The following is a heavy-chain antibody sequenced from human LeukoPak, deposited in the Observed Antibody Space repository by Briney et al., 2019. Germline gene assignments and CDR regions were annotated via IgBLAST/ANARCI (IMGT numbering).Heavy chain of an antibody. CDR3: ASEIGGNYYGSGSYNYGMDV. V-gene: IGHV7-4-1*02. J-gene: IGHJ6*02. CDR2: INTNTGNP. D-gene: IGHD3-10*01. Sequence: ASVKVSCKASGYTFTSYAMNWVRQAPGQGLEWMGWINTNTGNPTYAQGFTGRFIFSLDTSVSTAYLQISSLKAEDTAVYYCASEIGGNYYGSGSYNYGMDVWGQGTTVTVSS. CDR1: GYTFTSYA.